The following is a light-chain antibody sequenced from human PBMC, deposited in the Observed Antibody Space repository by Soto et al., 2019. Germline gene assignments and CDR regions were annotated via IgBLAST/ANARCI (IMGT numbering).Light chain of an antibody. Sequence: EIVLTQSPGTLSLSPGERATLSCRASQSVASNYLAWYQQKPGQAPRLLIYGASSRATGIPDRFSGSGSGTDFPLTISRLEPEDFAVYNCQQYSRSPWTFGQGTKVEIK. V-gene: IGKV3-20*01. CDR1: QSVASNY. CDR2: GAS. J-gene: IGKJ1*01. CDR3: QQYSRSPWT.